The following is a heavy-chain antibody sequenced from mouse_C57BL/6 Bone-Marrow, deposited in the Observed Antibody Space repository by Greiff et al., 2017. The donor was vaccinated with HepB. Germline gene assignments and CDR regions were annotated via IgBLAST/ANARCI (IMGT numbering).Heavy chain of an antibody. CDR3: ARHRYDGYYGRFAY. V-gene: IGHV5-6*01. CDR2: ISRGGSYT. D-gene: IGHD2-3*01. CDR1: GFTFSSYG. J-gene: IGHJ3*01. Sequence: EVTLLESGGDLVKPGGSLKLSCAASGFTFSSYGMSWVRQTPDKRLEWVATISRGGSYTYYPDSVQGRFTLTRDNAKNTLYLHMSSLKSEDTAMYYCARHRYDGYYGRFAYWGQGTLVTVSA.